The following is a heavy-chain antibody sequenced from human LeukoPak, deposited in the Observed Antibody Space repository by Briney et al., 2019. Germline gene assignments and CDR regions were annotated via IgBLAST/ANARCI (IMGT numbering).Heavy chain of an antibody. CDR1: GFTATNIY. V-gene: IGHV3-66*01. Sequence: GGSLRLSCAASGFTATNIYMSWVRQAPGKGLEWVSVIYAGGTTSYADSVKGRFTISRDSSKNTLYLQMNSLRAEDTAVYYCAREGYASGTRYGMDVWGQGTTVTVSS. J-gene: IGHJ6*02. D-gene: IGHD3-10*01. CDR2: IYAGGTT. CDR3: AREGYASGTRYGMDV.